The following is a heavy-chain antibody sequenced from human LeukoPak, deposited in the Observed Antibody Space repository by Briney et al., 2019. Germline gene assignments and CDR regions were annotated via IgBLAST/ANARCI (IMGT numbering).Heavy chain of an antibody. V-gene: IGHV4-34*01. J-gene: IGHJ4*02. D-gene: IGHD2-21*02. CDR1: GGSFSGYY. CDR3: ARGPYCGGDCYSHPDY. CDR2: INHSGST. Sequence: SETLSLTPAVYGGSFSGYYWSWIRQPPGKGLEWIGEINHSGSTNYNPSLKSRVTISVDTSKNQFSLTLSSMTAADTAVYYCARGPYCGGDCYSHPDYWGQGTLVTVSS.